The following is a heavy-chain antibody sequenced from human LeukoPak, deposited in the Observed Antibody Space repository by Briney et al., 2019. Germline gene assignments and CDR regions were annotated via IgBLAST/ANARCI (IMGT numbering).Heavy chain of an antibody. CDR3: ARVPSHGKGWFTP. J-gene: IGHJ5*02. V-gene: IGHV4-59*01. Sequence: KPSQTLSLTCTVSGGSITRYYSSWIRHPPGKGLGWIGYIYYSGSTNYSPSLKSRVTIPVDTSKNQFSLKLSSVPAADTAVYYCARVPSHGKGWFTPWGQGTLVTVSS. CDR2: IYYSGST. D-gene: IGHD1-14*01. CDR1: GGSITRYY.